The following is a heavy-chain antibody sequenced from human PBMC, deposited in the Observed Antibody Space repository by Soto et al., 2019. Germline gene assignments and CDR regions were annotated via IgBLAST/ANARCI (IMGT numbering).Heavy chain of an antibody. J-gene: IGHJ6*03. CDR3: AKDPSNYYYYMDV. D-gene: IGHD6-6*01. CDR2: ISGSGGST. V-gene: IGHV3-23*01. CDR1: GFTFSSYA. Sequence: EVQLLESGGGLVQPGGSLRLPCAASGFTFSSYAMSWVRQAPGKGLEWVSAISGSGGSTYYADSVKGRFTISRDNSKNTLYLQMNSLRAEDTAVYYCAKDPSNYYYYMDVWGKGTTVTVSS.